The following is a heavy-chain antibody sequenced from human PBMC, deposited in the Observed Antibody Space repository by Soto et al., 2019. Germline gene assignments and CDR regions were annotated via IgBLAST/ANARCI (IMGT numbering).Heavy chain of an antibody. CDR1: GGTFSSYA. CDR2: IIPIFGTA. V-gene: IGHV1-69*01. J-gene: IGHJ6*02. D-gene: IGHD6-19*01. CDR3: ARDVGYSSGWHNYYYYYGMDV. Sequence: QVQLVQSGAEVKKPGSSVKVSCKASGGTFSSYAISWVRQAPGQGLEWMGGIIPIFGTANYAQKFQGRVTITADESTSTAYMELSSLRSEDTAVYYCARDVGYSSGWHNYYYYYGMDVWGQGTTVTVSS.